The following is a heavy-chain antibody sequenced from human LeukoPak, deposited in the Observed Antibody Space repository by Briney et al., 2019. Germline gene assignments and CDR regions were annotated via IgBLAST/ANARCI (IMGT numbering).Heavy chain of an antibody. CDR1: GFTFSNNW. J-gene: IGHJ4*02. Sequence: GGSLRLSCAASGFTFSNNWMSWVRQAPGKGLEWVGRIKSKTAGGTTDYAAPVKGRFTISRDDSKNTLYLQMNSLKTEDTAVYYCLRDWYGSGSYWQIRESYFDYWGQGTLVTVSS. D-gene: IGHD3-10*01. CDR2: IKSKTAGGTT. V-gene: IGHV3-15*01. CDR3: LRDWYGSGSYWQIRESYFDY.